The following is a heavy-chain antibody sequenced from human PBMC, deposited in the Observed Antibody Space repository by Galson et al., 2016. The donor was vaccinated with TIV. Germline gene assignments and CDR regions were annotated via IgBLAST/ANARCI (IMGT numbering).Heavy chain of an antibody. J-gene: IGHJ6*02. CDR1: GDTFSTYP. Sequence: SVKVSSKASGDTFSTYPFNWVRQAPGQGLEWVGGFIPLFGTANYAQKFQGRVTITADESTSTLYMEVSSLRSEDTAVYYCAKDRNTAMDTYHYYYGMDVWGQGTTVIVSS. D-gene: IGHD5-18*01. CDR2: FIPLFGTA. V-gene: IGHV1-69*13. CDR3: AKDRNTAMDTYHYYYGMDV.